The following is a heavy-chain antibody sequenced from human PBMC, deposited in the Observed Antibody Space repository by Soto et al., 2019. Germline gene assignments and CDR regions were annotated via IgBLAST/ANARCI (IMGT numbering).Heavy chain of an antibody. CDR1: GYTFTGYY. CDR3: ARDRAGYCSGGSCYFFPGDY. J-gene: IGHJ4*02. D-gene: IGHD2-15*01. CDR2: INPNSGGT. V-gene: IGHV1-2*04. Sequence: GASVKVSCKASGYTFTGYYMHWVRQAPGQGLEWMGWINPNSGGTNYAQKFQGWVTMTTDTSTSTAYMELSSLRSEDTAVYYCARDRAGYCSGGSCYFFPGDYWGQGTLVTVSS.